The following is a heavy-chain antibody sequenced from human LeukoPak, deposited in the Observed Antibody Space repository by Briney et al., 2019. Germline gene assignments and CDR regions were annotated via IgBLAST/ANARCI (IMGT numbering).Heavy chain of an antibody. CDR1: GDSVSGHY. CDR3: ASAPMAITTSAFPDAFDF. D-gene: IGHD5-12*01. V-gene: IGHV4-59*02. CDR2: VSYSGGT. Sequence: SETLSLTCTASGDSVSGHYWSWIRQTPGKGLEWIGYVSYSGGTNYNPSLKRRLSISFNTSKNQFSMKLCSPAAADRAVYYCASAPMAITTSAFPDAFDFWGQGTMVTVSS. J-gene: IGHJ3*01.